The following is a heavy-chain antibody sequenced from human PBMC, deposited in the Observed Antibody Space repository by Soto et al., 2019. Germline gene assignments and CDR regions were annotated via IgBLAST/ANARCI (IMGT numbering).Heavy chain of an antibody. CDR1: GASMSSGGYY. Sequence: QVQLQESGPGLEKPSQTLSLNCTVSGASMSSGGYYWTWIRQSPGKGLEWIGYIYYSGSTYYNPSLESRVAISLDTSRSQFSLTLHSVTAADTAIYYCARDRHNNFFDPWGQGTLVTVSS. V-gene: IGHV4-31*03. CDR3: ARDRHNNFFDP. J-gene: IGHJ5*02. D-gene: IGHD6-6*01. CDR2: IYYSGST.